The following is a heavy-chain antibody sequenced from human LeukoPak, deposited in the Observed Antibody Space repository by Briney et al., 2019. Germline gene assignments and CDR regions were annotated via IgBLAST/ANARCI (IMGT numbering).Heavy chain of an antibody. CDR1: GGSISSYY. Sequence: PSETLSLTCTVSGGSISSYYWSWIRQPPGKGLEWIGYIYYSGSTNYNPSLKSRVTISVDTSKNQFSLKLSSVTAAETAVYYCAREGRYRYGYNEYHLYMDIWGKGTTVTVSS. J-gene: IGHJ6*03. V-gene: IGHV4-59*12. CDR2: IYYSGST. CDR3: AREGRYRYGYNEYHLYMDI. D-gene: IGHD5-18*01.